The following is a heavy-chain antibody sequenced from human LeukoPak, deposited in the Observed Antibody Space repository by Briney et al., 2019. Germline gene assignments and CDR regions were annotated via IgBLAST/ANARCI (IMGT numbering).Heavy chain of an antibody. D-gene: IGHD2-8*02. CDR1: GGSISSGSYY. J-gene: IGHJ4*02. V-gene: IGHV4-61*02. Sequence: NPSETLSLTCTVSGGSISSGSYYWSWIRQPAGKGLEWIGRIYTSGSTDYNPSLRSRVTISFDTSKNQFSLNLTSVTAADTAVYYCARDRPGDYFDYWGQGTLVTVSS. CDR3: ARDRPGDYFDY. CDR2: IYTSGST.